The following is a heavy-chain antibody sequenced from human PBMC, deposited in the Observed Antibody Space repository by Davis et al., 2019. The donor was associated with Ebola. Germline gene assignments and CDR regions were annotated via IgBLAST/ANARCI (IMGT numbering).Heavy chain of an antibody. J-gene: IGHJ4*02. Sequence: PGGSLRLSCAASGFSFRSYGMHWVRQAPGKGLEWVAFLRFDGTNTYYADSVKGRFTISRDNSRNTLFLHADNLRPEDTAMYYCAKAYSGYTSSWFLLDYWGQGTLVTVSS. CDR3: AKAYSGYTSSWFLLDY. V-gene: IGHV3-30*02. D-gene: IGHD6-13*01. CDR1: GFSFRSYG. CDR2: LRFDGTNT.